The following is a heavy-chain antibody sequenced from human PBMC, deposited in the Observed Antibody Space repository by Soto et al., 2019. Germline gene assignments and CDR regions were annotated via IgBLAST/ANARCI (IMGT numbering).Heavy chain of an antibody. CDR1: GISVSTSYYY. V-gene: IGHV4-39*01. D-gene: IGHD2-15*01. CDR2: IYYIGST. J-gene: IGHJ4*02. CDR3: AGFVVPASRNSDFDY. Sequence: SETLSLTCTVSGISVSTSYYYWGWVRQPPGKGLDWIGNIYYIGSTFYNPSLRSRVTLSVDTSKNQFSLRLNSVTAADTAVYFCAGFVVPASRNSDFDYWGQGTLVTVSS.